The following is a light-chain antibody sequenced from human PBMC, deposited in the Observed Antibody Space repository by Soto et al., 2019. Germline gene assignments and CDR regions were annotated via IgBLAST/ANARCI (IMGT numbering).Light chain of an antibody. CDR1: QSISSW. J-gene: IGKJ1*01. V-gene: IGKV1-5*01. CDR3: LQHNAYPWT. Sequence: DSQVTQSPSTLSESVGDRVTITCRASQSISSWLALYQQKPGKAPKRLIYVASSLQSGVPSRFSGSGSGTEFTLTISSLQPEDFASYFCLQHNAYPWTFGQRTKVDI. CDR2: VAS.